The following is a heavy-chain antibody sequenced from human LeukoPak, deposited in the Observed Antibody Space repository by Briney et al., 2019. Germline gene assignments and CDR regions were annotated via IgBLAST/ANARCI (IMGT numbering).Heavy chain of an antibody. CDR2: MYYSGST. CDR1: GYSISSGYY. Sequence: PSETLSLTCGASGYSISSGYYWGWIRQPPGKVLEWIGTMYYSGSTYYNPSLKSRVTMSVDTSKNQFSLKLSSVTAAETAVYYCARSAYYYDSSFDYWGQGTLVTVSS. CDR3: ARSAYYYDSSFDY. D-gene: IGHD3-22*01. V-gene: IGHV4-38-2*01. J-gene: IGHJ4*02.